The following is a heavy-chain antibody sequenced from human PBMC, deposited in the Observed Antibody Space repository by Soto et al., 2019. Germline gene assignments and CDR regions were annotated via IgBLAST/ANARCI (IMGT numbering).Heavy chain of an antibody. CDR2: IKQDGSEK. J-gene: IGHJ4*02. CDR1: GFTFSSYW. V-gene: IGHV3-7*01. CDR3: ARAYEGDYFDY. Sequence: GGSLRLSCAASGFTFSSYWMSWVRQAPGKGLEWVANIKQDGSEKYYVDSVKGRFTISRDNSKNTLYLQMNSLRAEDTAVYYCARAYEGDYFDYWGQGTLVTVSS. D-gene: IGHD3-16*01.